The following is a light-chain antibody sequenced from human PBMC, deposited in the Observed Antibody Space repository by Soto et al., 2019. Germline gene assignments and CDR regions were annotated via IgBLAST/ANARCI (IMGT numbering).Light chain of an antibody. CDR1: SSNIGGNS. CDR2: DDN. CDR3: GSWDSSLSAYV. V-gene: IGLV1-51*01. Sequence: QSVMTQPPSGSAAPGQKVTISCSGSSSNIGGNSVSWYQQLPGTAPKLLIYDDNKRPSGIPDRFSGSKSGTSATLGITGLQTGDEADYYCGSWDSSLSAYVFGTVTKVTVL. J-gene: IGLJ1*01.